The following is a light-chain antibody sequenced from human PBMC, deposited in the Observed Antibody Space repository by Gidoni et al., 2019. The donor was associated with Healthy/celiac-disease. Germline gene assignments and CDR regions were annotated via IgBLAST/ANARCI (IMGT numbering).Light chain of an antibody. J-gene: IGKJ2*01. CDR2: DAS. Sequence: EIVSTQSPATLSLSPGERATLSCRASQSVSSYLAWYQQKPGQAPRLLIYDASNRATGIPARFSGSGSGTDFTLTISSLEPEDFVVYYCQQRSNWPPEYTFGQGTKLEIK. CDR3: QQRSNWPPEYT. CDR1: QSVSSY. V-gene: IGKV3-11*01.